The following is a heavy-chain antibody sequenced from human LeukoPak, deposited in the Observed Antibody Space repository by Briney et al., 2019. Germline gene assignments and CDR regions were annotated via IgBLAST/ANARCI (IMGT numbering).Heavy chain of an antibody. J-gene: IGHJ4*02. Sequence: PSETLSLTCTVSGGSISSYYWSWIRQPPGKGLEWIGFIFYSGTTNYNPSLKSRVTISVDTSKNQFSLKLSSVTAADTAVYYCTRGGWNKFDYWGQGTLVTVSS. CDR2: IFYSGTT. CDR3: TRGGWNKFDY. CDR1: GGSISSYY. V-gene: IGHV4-59*01. D-gene: IGHD3-22*01.